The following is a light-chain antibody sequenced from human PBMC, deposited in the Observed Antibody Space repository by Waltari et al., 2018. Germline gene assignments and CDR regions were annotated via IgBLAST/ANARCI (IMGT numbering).Light chain of an antibody. Sequence: QSVLTQPPSVSGAPGQRVTISCTESRSNIGAHYGVHWYRKLPGTTPKLLIYGNNMRPSGVPDRFSGSRSGTSASLAVTGLQAEDEADYYCQSYDSGLSGWVFGGGTKLTVL. J-gene: IGLJ3*02. V-gene: IGLV1-40*01. CDR3: QSYDSGLSGWV. CDR1: RSNIGAHYG. CDR2: GNN.